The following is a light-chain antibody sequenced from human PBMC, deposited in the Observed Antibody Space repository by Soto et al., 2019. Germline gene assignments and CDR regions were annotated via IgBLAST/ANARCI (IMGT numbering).Light chain of an antibody. CDR3: KQYNDWPPWT. CDR1: QSIRSN. Sequence: IEMTQLPATLSVSPGERATLSCRASQSIRSNLAWYQRRPGQAPRLLIYGASTRATGIPARFSGSGSGAEFTLTISSLQSEDFAVYYCKQYNDWPPWTFGQGTKVDIK. CDR2: GAS. J-gene: IGKJ1*01. V-gene: IGKV3-15*01.